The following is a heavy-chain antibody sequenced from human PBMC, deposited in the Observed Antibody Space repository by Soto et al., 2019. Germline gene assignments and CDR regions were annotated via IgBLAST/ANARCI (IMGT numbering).Heavy chain of an antibody. CDR1: GFTFSKAW. D-gene: IGHD2-2*02. J-gene: IGHJ6*02. Sequence: PGGSLRLSCAASGFTFSKAWMNWVRQAPGKGLERVGHIKSKNDGGTTDYAAPVKGRFTISRDDSKNTLYLQINTLKTEDTAVYYCTTGAYCSSTGCYTAYYYFGLDVWGLGTTVTVSS. V-gene: IGHV3-15*01. CDR3: TTGAYCSSTGCYTAYYYFGLDV. CDR2: IKSKNDGGTT.